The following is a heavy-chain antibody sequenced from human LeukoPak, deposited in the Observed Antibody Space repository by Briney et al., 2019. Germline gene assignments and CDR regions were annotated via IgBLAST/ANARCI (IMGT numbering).Heavy chain of an antibody. CDR3: ARERRTLGFDY. Sequence: GGYLSLSCAASGFTFSSYGMHWVRQAPGKGLEWVAVIWYDGSNKYYADSVKGRFTISRDNSKNTLYLQMNSLRAEDTAVYYCARERRTLGFDYWGQGTLVTVSS. D-gene: IGHD1-14*01. V-gene: IGHV3-33*01. CDR2: IWYDGSNK. CDR1: GFTFSSYG. J-gene: IGHJ4*02.